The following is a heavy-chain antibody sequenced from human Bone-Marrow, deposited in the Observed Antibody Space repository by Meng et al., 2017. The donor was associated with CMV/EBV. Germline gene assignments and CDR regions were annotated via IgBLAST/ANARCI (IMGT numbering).Heavy chain of an antibody. J-gene: IGHJ6*02. V-gene: IGHV3-7*01. CDR3: AREPSRGMDV. CDR2: IDQHGSEK. Sequence: GESLKISCGASGFSFSDSWMSWVRQAPGKGLEWVANIDQHGSEKYYADSVKGRFTISRDNAKNSLYLQMNSLRAEDTAVYYCAREPSRGMDVWGQGTTVTVSS. CDR1: GFSFSDSW.